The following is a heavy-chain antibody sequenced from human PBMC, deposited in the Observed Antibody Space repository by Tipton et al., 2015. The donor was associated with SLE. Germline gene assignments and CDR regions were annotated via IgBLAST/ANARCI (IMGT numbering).Heavy chain of an antibody. D-gene: IGHD3-9*01. CDR2: IYYSGST. Sequence: TLSLTCTVSGGSISSGGYYWSWIRQHPGKGLEWIGYIYYSGSTYYNPSLKSRVTISVDTSKNQFSLKLSSVTAADTAVYYCARVQEDAILTGYFFDYWGQGTLVTVSS. CDR3: ARVQEDAILTGYFFDY. V-gene: IGHV4-31*03. J-gene: IGHJ4*02. CDR1: GGSISSGGYY.